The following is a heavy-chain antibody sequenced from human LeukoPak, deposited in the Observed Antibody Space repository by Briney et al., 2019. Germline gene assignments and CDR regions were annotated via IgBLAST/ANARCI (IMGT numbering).Heavy chain of an antibody. Sequence: PSETLSLTCAVYGGSFSGYYWSWIRPPPGKGLEWIGEINHSGSTNYNPSLKSRVTISVDTSKNQFSLKLSSVTAADTAVYYCARPAGYPGLNYFDYWGQGTLVTVSS. CDR1: GGSFSGYY. D-gene: IGHD6-25*01. V-gene: IGHV4-34*01. CDR2: INHSGST. CDR3: ARPAGYPGLNYFDY. J-gene: IGHJ4*02.